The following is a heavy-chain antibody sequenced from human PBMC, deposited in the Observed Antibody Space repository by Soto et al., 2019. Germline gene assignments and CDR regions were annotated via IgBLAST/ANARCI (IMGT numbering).Heavy chain of an antibody. Sequence: EERLVESGGGLVERGGSLRLSCAASELNFRIAWLSWVRQAPGKGLEWVGRIKNNADGGTTDNAAPVKERLTISRDDSKSTLYLQMNSLKIEDTAMYYCTAMNDRDAFDIWGPGTLVTVSP. V-gene: IGHV3-15*01. D-gene: IGHD1-1*01. J-gene: IGHJ3*02. CDR2: IKNNADGGTT. CDR1: ELNFRIAW. CDR3: TAMNDRDAFDI.